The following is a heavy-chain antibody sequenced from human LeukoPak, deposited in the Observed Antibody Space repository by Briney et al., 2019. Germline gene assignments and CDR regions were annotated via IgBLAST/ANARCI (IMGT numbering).Heavy chain of an antibody. J-gene: IGHJ6*03. CDR3: AKEGVVIIGYYYYYMDV. CDR2: IRYDGSNK. Sequence: PGGSRLSCAASGFTFSSYWMSWVRQAPGKGLEWVAFIRYDGSNKYYADSVKGRFTISRDNSKNTLYLQMNSLRAEDTAVYYCAKEGVVIIGYYYYYMDVWGKGTTVTVSS. CDR1: GFTFSSYW. D-gene: IGHD3-3*01. V-gene: IGHV3-30*02.